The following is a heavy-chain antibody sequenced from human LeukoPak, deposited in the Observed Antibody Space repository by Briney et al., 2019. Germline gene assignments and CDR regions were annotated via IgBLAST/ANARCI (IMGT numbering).Heavy chain of an antibody. CDR1: GFTFSSYA. CDR2: ISGSGGRT. D-gene: IGHD2/OR15-2a*01. V-gene: IGHV3-23*01. Sequence: GGSLRLSCAASGFTFSSYAMSWVRQPPGKGLEWVSAISGSGGRTYYADSVKGRFTISRDNARNSLYLQMDNLRAEDTGVYYCARDFYDGFALDYWGQGTLVTVSS. CDR3: ARDFYDGFALDY. J-gene: IGHJ4*02.